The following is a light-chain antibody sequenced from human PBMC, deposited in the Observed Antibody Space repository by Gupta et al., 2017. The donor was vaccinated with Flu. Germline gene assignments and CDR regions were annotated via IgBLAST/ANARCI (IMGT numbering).Light chain of an antibody. CDR3: MQALQTKVT. V-gene: IGKV2-28*01. CDR2: LGS. CDR1: QSLLHSNGYNY. Sequence: DIVMTQSPLSLPVTPGEPASISCRSSQSLLHSNGYNYLDWYLQKPGQSPQLLTYLGSNRASGVPDRFSGSGSGTDFTLKISRVEAEDVGVYYCMQALQTKVTFGGGTKVEIK. J-gene: IGKJ4*01.